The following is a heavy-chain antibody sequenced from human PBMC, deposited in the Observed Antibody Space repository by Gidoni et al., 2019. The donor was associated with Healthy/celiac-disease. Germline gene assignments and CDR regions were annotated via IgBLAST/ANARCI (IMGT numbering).Heavy chain of an antibody. V-gene: IGHV3-33*01. Sequence: QVQLVESGGGVVQPGRSLRLSCAASGFTFSSYGMHWVRQAPGKGLEWVAVIWYDGSNKYYADSVKGRFTISRDNSKNTLYLQMNSLRAEDTAVYYCARDAEWGILHYYGMDVWGQGTTVTVSS. J-gene: IGHJ6*02. CDR2: IWYDGSNK. D-gene: IGHD3-16*01. CDR3: ARDAEWGILHYYGMDV. CDR1: GFTFSSYG.